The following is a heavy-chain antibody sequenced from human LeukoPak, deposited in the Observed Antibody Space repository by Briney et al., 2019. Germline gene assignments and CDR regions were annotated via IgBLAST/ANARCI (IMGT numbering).Heavy chain of an antibody. D-gene: IGHD6-19*01. V-gene: IGHV3-21*01. J-gene: IGHJ4*02. Sequence: GGSLRLSCAASGFTFSSYSMNWVRQAPGKGLEWVSSISNSSSYIYYADSVKGRFTISRDNAKNSLYLQMNSLRAEDTGVYYCARRVAVADNYFDYWGQGTLVTVSS. CDR1: GFTFSSYS. CDR2: ISNSSSYI. CDR3: ARRVAVADNYFDY.